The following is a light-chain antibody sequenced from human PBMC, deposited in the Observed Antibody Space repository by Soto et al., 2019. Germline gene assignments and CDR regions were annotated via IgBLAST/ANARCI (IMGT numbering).Light chain of an antibody. Sequence: QSALTQPASVSGSPGQSITISCTGTSSGVGGYNYVSWYQQHPGKAPKLMIYDVSNRPSGVSNRFSGSKSGNTASLTISGLQPEDEADYYCSSHTSGSTRVFGSGTKVTVL. V-gene: IGLV2-14*01. J-gene: IGLJ1*01. CDR1: SSGVGGYNY. CDR3: SSHTSGSTRV. CDR2: DVS.